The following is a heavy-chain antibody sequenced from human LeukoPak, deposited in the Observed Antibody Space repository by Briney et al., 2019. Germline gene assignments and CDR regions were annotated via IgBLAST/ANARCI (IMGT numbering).Heavy chain of an antibody. Sequence: GESLKSSCKGSGYSFTSYWIGWVRQMPGKGLEWMGIIYPGDSDTRYSPSFQGQVTISADKSISTAYLQWISLKASDTAMYYCXXXXXXXXXXXXXDYYYFDYWGQGTLVTVSS. CDR1: GYSFTSYW. J-gene: IGHJ4*02. CDR3: XXXXXXXXXXXXXDYYYFDY. D-gene: IGHD2/OR15-2a*01. V-gene: IGHV5-51*01. CDR2: IYPGDSDT.